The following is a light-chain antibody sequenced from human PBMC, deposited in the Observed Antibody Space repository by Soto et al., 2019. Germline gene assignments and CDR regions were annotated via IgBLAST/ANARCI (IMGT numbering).Light chain of an antibody. V-gene: IGKV3-15*01. CDR2: GAS. CDR3: QEYNTSPWT. CDR1: QSVNNN. J-gene: IGKJ1*01. Sequence: ETLMTQSPANLSVSPGETATLSCRASQSVNNNLAWYQQKLGQAPRLLIYGASPRATAIPATFTGSGSGTAFILTITSLQSEDSAVYYCQEYNTSPWTFGQGTKVEFK.